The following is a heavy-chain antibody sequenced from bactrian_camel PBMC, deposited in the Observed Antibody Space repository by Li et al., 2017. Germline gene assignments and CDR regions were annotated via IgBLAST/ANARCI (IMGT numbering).Heavy chain of an antibody. CDR2: ITGSGSRD. J-gene: IGHJ4*01. Sequence: VQLVESGGGLVQPGGSLRLSCAAHTDTYAFYQYDMSWVRQAPGKGFEWVSGITGSGSRDYYADSVKGRFAISRDNAKNTLYLQLNGLKTEDTAMYYCVRRGDYNEYDLYWGQGTQVTVS. D-gene: IGHD4*01. CDR1: TDTYAFYQYD. CDR3: VRRGDYNEYDLY. V-gene: IGHV3S40*01.